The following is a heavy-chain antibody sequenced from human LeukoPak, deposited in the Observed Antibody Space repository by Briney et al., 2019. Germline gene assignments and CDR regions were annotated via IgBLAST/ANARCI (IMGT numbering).Heavy chain of an antibody. CDR1: GFTFSSYA. J-gene: IGHJ4*02. CDR3: ASRTYYYDSSGYFNDY. V-gene: IGHV3-30*14. CDR2: ISYDGSNK. Sequence: PGRSLRLSCAASGFTFSSYAMHWVRQAPGKGLEWVAVISYDGSNKYYADSVKGRFTISRDNSKNTLYLQMNSLRAEDTAVYYCASRTYYYDSSGYFNDYWGQGTLVTVSS. D-gene: IGHD3-22*01.